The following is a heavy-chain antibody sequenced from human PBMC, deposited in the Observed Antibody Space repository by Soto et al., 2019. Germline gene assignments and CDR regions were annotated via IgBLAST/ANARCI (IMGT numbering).Heavy chain of an antibody. Sequence: SLRLSCAASGFTFSDYGMHWVRQAPGKGLEWLAVIAYDGSTKYHADSVKGRFTISRDNSKKTLYLQMNSLRAGDTAVYYCAKDRRYYGSGDYYFGMDVWGQGTTVTVSS. D-gene: IGHD3-10*01. CDR3: AKDRRYYGSGDYYFGMDV. J-gene: IGHJ6*02. CDR1: GFTFSDYG. CDR2: IAYDGSTK. V-gene: IGHV3-30*18.